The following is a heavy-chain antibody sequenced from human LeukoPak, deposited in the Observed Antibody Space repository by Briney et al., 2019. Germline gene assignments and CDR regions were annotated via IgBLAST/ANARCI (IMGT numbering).Heavy chain of an antibody. CDR3: ARSRVTMVRGSPNWNFDY. CDR1: GGSINTYY. D-gene: IGHD3-10*01. CDR2: IYYSGST. J-gene: IGHJ4*02. V-gene: IGHV4-59*01. Sequence: SETLSLTCTVSGGSINTYYWSWIRQPPGKGREWIGYIYYSGSTNYNPSLKSRVIILVDTSKNQFSLKLSSVTAADTAMYYCARSRVTMVRGSPNWNFDYWGQGILVTVSS.